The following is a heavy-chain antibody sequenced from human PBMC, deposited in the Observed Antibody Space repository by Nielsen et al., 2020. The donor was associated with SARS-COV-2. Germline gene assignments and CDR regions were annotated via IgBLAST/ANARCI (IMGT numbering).Heavy chain of an antibody. CDR1: GFTFSGSA. V-gene: IGHV3-33*08. Sequence: GESLKISCVASGFTFSGSAMHWVRQAPGKGLEWVAVIWYDGSNKYYADSVKGRFTISRDNSKNTLYLQMNSLRAEDTAVYYCARDFSPDFSLDVWGQGTTVTVSS. D-gene: IGHD3/OR15-3a*01. CDR3: ARDFSPDFSLDV. J-gene: IGHJ6*02. CDR2: IWYDGSNK.